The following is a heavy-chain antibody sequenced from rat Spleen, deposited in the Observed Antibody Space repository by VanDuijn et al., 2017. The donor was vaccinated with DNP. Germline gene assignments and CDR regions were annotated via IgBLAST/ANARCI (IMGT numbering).Heavy chain of an antibody. V-gene: IGHV5-7*01. CDR1: GFTFRSFP. CDR3: ASRPPPTRGPFDY. D-gene: IGHD1-4*01. CDR2: INYDGSDT. J-gene: IGHJ2*01. Sequence: EVQLVESGGGLVQPGRSLILSCTASGFTFRSFPMAWVRQAPTKGLEWVATINYDGSDTYFRDSVKGRFTMSRDNAKSTLYLQMDSLRSEDTATYYCASRPPPTRGPFDYWGQGVTVTVSS.